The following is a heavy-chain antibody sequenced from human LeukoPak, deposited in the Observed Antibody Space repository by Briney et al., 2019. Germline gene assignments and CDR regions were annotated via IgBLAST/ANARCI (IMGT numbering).Heavy chain of an antibody. Sequence: GASVKVSCKASGGTFSSYAISWVRQAPGQGLEWMGRIIPIFGTANYAQKFQGRVTITTDESTSTAYMELSSLRSEDTAVYYCASDGPRTNGVCYGFWFDPWGQGTLVTVSS. J-gene: IGHJ5*02. CDR3: ASDGPRTNGVCYGFWFDP. D-gene: IGHD2-8*01. CDR1: GGTFSSYA. CDR2: IIPIFGTA. V-gene: IGHV1-69*05.